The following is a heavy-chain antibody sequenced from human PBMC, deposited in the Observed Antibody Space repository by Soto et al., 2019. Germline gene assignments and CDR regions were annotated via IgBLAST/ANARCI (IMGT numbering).Heavy chain of an antibody. CDR2: ISWNSGSI. D-gene: IGHD3-10*01. CDR3: AKDSYYGSGSYYKGASYI. CDR1: GFTFDDYA. J-gene: IGHJ3*02. V-gene: IGHV3-9*01. Sequence: GGSLRLSCAASGFTFDDYAMHWVRQAPGKGLEWVSGISWNSGSIGYADSVKGRFTISRDNAKNSLYLQMNSLRAEDTALYYCAKDSYYGSGSYYKGASYIWGQGTMVTVSS.